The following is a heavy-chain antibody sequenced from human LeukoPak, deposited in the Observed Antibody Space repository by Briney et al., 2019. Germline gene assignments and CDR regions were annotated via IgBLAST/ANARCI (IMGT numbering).Heavy chain of an antibody. CDR1: GFTLSSHS. Sequence: GSLRLSCAASGFTLSSHSMKRVRQASGEGLEWVSYISSSSSTIYYADSVKGRFTISRDNAKNSLYLQMNSLRAEDTAVYYCARIWAYYYDSSGYYPPDYWGQGTLVTVSS. CDR3: ARIWAYYYDSSGYYPPDY. CDR2: ISSSSSTI. J-gene: IGHJ4*02. D-gene: IGHD3-22*01. V-gene: IGHV3-48*04.